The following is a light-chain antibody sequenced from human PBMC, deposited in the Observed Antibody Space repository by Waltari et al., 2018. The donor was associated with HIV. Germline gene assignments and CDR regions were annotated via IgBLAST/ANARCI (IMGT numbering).Light chain of an antibody. Sequence: EIVLTQSPGTLSLSPGERATLSCRASQSVSSSYLAWYQQKSGQAPRLLIYGASSRATGIPDRFSGSGSGTEFTLTIARLEPEDFAVYYCQQSETFGQGTRVENK. CDR2: GAS. CDR3: QQSET. J-gene: IGKJ1*01. V-gene: IGKV3-20*01. CDR1: QSVSSSY.